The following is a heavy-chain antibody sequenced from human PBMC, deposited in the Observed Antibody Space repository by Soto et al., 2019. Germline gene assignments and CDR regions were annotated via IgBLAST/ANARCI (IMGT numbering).Heavy chain of an antibody. Sequence: GGSLRLSCAASGFTFSSYGMHWVRQAPGKGLEWVAVIWYDGSNKYYADSVKGRCTISRDNSKNTLYLQMNSLRAEDTAVYYCAREASSSSYNWFDPWGQGTLVTVSS. CDR1: GFTFSSYG. D-gene: IGHD3-10*01. J-gene: IGHJ5*02. V-gene: IGHV3-33*01. CDR3: AREASSSSYNWFDP. CDR2: IWYDGSNK.